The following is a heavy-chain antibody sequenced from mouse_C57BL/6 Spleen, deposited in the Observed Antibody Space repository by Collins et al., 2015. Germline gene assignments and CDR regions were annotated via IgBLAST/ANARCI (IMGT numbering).Heavy chain of an antibody. CDR3: ARLPYYYAMDY. CDR2: IWPGRGT. Sequence: QVQLKESGPGLVAPSQSLSITCTVSGFSLTSYAISWVRQPPGKGLEWLGVIWPGRGTNYNSALKSRLSISKDNSKSQVFLKMNSLLTDDTARYYCARLPYYYAMDYWGQGTSVTVSS. CDR1: GFSLTSYA. V-gene: IGHV2-9-1*01. J-gene: IGHJ4*01.